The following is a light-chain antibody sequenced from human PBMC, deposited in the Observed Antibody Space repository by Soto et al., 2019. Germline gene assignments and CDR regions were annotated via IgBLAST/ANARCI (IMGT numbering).Light chain of an antibody. CDR3: QSFANSLSGRV. CDR1: SSNIGADYD. J-gene: IGLJ3*02. Sequence: QSVLTQPPSVSGAPGQRVTISCTGSSSNIGADYDVQWYQQLPGTAPKLLIYGNSNRASGVPDRFYGSKSGTSASLAITGLQADDEADYYCQSFANSLSGRVFGGGTKLTVL. CDR2: GNS. V-gene: IGLV1-40*01.